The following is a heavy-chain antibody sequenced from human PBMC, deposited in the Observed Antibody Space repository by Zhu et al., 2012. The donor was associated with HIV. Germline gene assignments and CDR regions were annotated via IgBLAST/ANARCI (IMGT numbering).Heavy chain of an antibody. Sequence: EAQLVESGGGLVQPGGSLRLSCGASGFRIDKYNMNWVRQAPGKGLEWVSYISYGSSTKYYADSVKGRFTISRDNAKNSLYLQMNSLRAEDTAMYFCSTAWPFDYWGQGTLVTVSS. CDR1: GFRIDKYN. J-gene: IGHJ4*02. CDR3: STAWPFDY. CDR2: ISYGSSTK. V-gene: IGHV3-48*01.